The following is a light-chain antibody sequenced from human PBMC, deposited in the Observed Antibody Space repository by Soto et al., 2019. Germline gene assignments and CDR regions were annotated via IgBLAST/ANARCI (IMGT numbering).Light chain of an antibody. CDR1: SSNIGSNS. Sequence: QCALTQPPSASGTPGQRVSISCSGSSSNIGSNSVQWHQQLPGTAPNLLIYADNQRPSGVPDRFSGSKSGTSASLAITGLQSGDEADYYCAAWDDSLNGFVFGTGTKVTVL. V-gene: IGLV1-44*01. CDR2: ADN. J-gene: IGLJ1*01. CDR3: AAWDDSLNGFV.